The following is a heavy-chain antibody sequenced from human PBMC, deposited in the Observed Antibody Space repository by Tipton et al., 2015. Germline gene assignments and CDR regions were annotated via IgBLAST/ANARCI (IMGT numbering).Heavy chain of an antibody. CDR2: VKQDGSEK. J-gene: IGHJ4*02. D-gene: IGHD5/OR15-5a*01. CDR1: GFSISNYW. Sequence: GSLRLSCAVSGFSISNYWMSWVRQAPGKGLEWMANVKQDGSEKYYADSVRGRFTISRDNAKNSVYLQLNSLRDDDTAVYYCARGRGVYTIYFDSWSQGSLVTVSS. V-gene: IGHV3-7*01. CDR3: ARGRGVYTIYFDS.